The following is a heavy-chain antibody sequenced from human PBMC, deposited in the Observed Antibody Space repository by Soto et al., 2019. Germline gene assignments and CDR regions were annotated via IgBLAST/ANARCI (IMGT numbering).Heavy chain of an antibody. CDR3: AREFRRDGS. CDR1: EYTFTSYD. CDR2: MNPNSGNT. J-gene: IGHJ5*02. Sequence: ASVKVSCKASEYTFTSYDSNWVRQATGQGLEWMGYMNPNSGNTGYAQNFQDRVTMTWNTSISTAYMELSSLKSEDTAVYYCAREFRRDGSWGQGTLVTVSS. V-gene: IGHV1-8*01. D-gene: IGHD5-12*01.